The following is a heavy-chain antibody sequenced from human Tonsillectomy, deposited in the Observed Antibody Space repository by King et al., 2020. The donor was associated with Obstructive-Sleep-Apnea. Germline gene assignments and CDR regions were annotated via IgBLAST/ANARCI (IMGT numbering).Heavy chain of an antibody. CDR1: GDSISSGDYY. CDR3: AREYCSGGSCSLAY. D-gene: IGHD2-15*01. V-gene: IGHV4-30-4*01. Sequence: VQLQESGPGLVKPSQTLSLTCTVSGDSISSGDYYWSWIRQPPGKGLEGIGYIYNTWNSYYNTSLKRRVTISVDTSKNQLSLKLSSVTAADTAVYYCAREYCSGGSCSLAYWGQGTLVTVSS. CDR2: IYNTWNS. J-gene: IGHJ4*02.